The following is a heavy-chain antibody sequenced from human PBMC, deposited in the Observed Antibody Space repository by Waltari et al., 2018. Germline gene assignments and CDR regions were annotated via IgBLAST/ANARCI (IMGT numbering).Heavy chain of an antibody. D-gene: IGHD6-6*01. CDR2: ISAYNGDT. CDR3: ARDAPGGARPDY. V-gene: IGHV1-18*01. Sequence: QARLVQSGAEVKKPGASLKVSCKASGYTFTSYGISWVRQAPGQGLEWMGWISAYNGDTRSTNDRVTMHRDYSTSTAYLELSSLRSDDTAVYYCARDAPGGARPDYWGQGTLVTVSS. CDR1: GYTFTSYG. J-gene: IGHJ4*02.